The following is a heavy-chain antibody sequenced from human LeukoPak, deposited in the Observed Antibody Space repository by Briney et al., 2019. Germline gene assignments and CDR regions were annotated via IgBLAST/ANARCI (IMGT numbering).Heavy chain of an antibody. CDR2: IYTSGST. V-gene: IGHV4-4*07. D-gene: IGHD6-13*01. CDR3: ARDFGIAAAGTGGYYYYMDV. Sequence: PSETLSLTCTVSGGSISSYYWSWIRQPAGKGLEWIGRIYTSGSTNYNPSLKSRVTMSVDTSKNQFSLKLSSVTAADTAVYYCARDFGIAAAGTGGYYYYMDVWGKGTTVTVSS. CDR1: GGSISSYY. J-gene: IGHJ6*03.